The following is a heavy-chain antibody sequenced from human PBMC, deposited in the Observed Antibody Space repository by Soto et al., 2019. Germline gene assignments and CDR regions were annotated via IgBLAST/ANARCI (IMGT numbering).Heavy chain of an antibody. CDR3: AKDYLHSLAARRPDYFDY. CDR2: ISGSGGST. J-gene: IGHJ4*02. D-gene: IGHD6-6*01. Sequence: GGSLRLSCAASGFTFSSYAMSWVRQAPGKGLEWVSAISGSGGSTYYADSVKGRFTISRDNSKNTLYLQMNSLRAEDTAVYYCAKDYLHSLAARRPDYFDYWGQGTLVTVSS. CDR1: GFTFSSYA. V-gene: IGHV3-23*01.